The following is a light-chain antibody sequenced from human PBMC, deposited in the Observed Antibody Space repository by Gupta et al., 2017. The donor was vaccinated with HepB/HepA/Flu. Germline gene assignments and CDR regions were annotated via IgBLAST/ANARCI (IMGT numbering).Light chain of an antibody. J-gene: IGKJ4*01. CDR2: AAS. V-gene: IGKV1-39*01. CDR1: QSISVY. CDR3: QQSYSSPLT. Sequence: DIQMTQSPSSLSASVGDRVTISCRASQSISVYTNWYQQKPGKAPKLLIYAASSLQSGVAPRFSGGGSGTDFTLTISKLQPEDFATYYCQQSYSSPLTFGGGTKVE.